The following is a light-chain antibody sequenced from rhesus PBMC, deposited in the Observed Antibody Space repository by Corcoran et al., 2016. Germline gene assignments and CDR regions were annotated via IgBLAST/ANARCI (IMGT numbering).Light chain of an antibody. CDR3: QVWDSGRNYV. CDR1: FSGRKQ. V-gene: IGLV3-36*02. Sequence: LNQPPSVSVSPGQTATFTCGGDFSGRKQVQWYQQKPQQAPVLLIYYDNERPSGIPARFSGSRSGNTATLTVYGVEAGDEADYYCQVWDSGRNYVFGVGTRLTVL. CDR2: YDN. J-gene: IGLJ1*01.